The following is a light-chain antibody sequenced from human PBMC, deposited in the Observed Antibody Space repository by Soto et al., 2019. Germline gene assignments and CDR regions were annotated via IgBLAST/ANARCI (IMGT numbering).Light chain of an antibody. V-gene: IGKV3-20*01. Sequence: ETMMTQSPATLSVSPGESATLSCRASQSVSSDLAWYQQKPGQAPRLLIYRTSTRATGIPDRFSGSGSGTDFTLTISRLEPEDFAVYYCQQFGSSVTFGQGTRLEI. CDR1: QSVSSD. CDR2: RTS. J-gene: IGKJ5*01. CDR3: QQFGSSVT.